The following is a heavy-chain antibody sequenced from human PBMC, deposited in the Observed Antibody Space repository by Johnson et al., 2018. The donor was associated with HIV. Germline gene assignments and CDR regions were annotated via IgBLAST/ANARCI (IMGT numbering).Heavy chain of an antibody. Sequence: QVQLVESGGGVVQPGRSLRLSCAASGFTFSSYGMHWVRQAPGKGLEWVAVISYDVGSKYYAASVKGRFTISRDNAKNTLYLQMNSLRADDTAVYYCVRDDYAFHIWGQGTVVTVSS. J-gene: IGHJ3*02. CDR2: ISYDVGSK. D-gene: IGHD2-21*02. CDR3: VRDDYAFHI. V-gene: IGHV3-30*03. CDR1: GFTFSSYG.